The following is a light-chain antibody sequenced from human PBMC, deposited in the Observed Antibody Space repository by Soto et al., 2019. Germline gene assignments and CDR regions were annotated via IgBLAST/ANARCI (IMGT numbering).Light chain of an antibody. J-gene: IGLJ1*01. CDR3: SSYAGSSTYV. CDR2: EAT. CDR1: SSDIGTYNV. Sequence: QSALTQPASVSGSPGQSITISCTGTSSDIGTYNVVSWYQQHPGKAPKVMIYEATKRPSGVSNRFSGSKSGTTASLTISGLQADDEADYYCSSYAGSSTYVFGTGTKVTVL. V-gene: IGLV2-23*01.